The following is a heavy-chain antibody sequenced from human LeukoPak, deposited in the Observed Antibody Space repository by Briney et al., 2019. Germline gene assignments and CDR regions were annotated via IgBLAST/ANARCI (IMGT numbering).Heavy chain of an antibody. CDR2: INPNNGAT. V-gene: IGHV1-2*02. CDR1: GYTFTDYY. D-gene: IGHD3-22*01. J-gene: IGHJ4*02. CDR3: ARDNYSDSSGYYRYPGYFDS. Sequence: ASVKVSCKASGYTFTDYYIHWVRQAPGPGLEWMGWINPNNGATNYAKKVQGRVTMTRDTSISTAFMELSSLRSDDTAVYYCARDNYSDSSGYYRYPGYFDSWGQGTLVTVSS.